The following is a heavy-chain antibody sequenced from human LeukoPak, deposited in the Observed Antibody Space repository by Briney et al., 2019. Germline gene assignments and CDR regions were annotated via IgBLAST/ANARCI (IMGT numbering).Heavy chain of an antibody. CDR1: GFTFSSYA. CDR2: ISGSGDNT. V-gene: IGHV3-23*01. Sequence: GGSLRLSCAASGFTFSSYAMSWVRQAPGKGLEWVSGISGSGDNTYYADSVKGRFTISRDNSKNTLYVQVNSLGTEDTAAYYCAKGGYYDSSGSFYFDYWGQGTLVTVSS. CDR3: AKGGYYDSSGSFYFDY. D-gene: IGHD3-22*01. J-gene: IGHJ4*02.